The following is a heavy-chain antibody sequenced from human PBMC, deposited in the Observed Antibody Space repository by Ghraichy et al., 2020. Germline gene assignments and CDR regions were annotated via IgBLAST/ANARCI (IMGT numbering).Heavy chain of an antibody. CDR3: ARTPNSCIGGACSNFYYYYGFDV. V-gene: IGHV1-69*13. CDR1: GGTFKNYA. CDR2: ITPLFGTS. Sequence: SVKVSCKASGGTFKNYAFSWVRRAPGQGLEWMGVITPLFGTSQYTQKFQGRVTITADESTRTTYMELSSLGSEDTAVYYCARTPNSCIGGACSNFYYYYGFDVWGQGTTVTVSS. J-gene: IGHJ6*02. D-gene: IGHD2-21*02.